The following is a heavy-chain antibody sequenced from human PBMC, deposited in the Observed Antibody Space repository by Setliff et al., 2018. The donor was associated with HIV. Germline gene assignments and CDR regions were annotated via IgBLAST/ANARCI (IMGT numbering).Heavy chain of an antibody. Sequence: KTSETLSLTCTVSGGSISSYYWSWIRQPPGKGLEWIGYIYYSGSTNYNPSLKSRVTISIDTSKNQFSLKLSSVTAADTAVYYCSRNPCSCCSCPDAFDIWGQGTMVTVSS. D-gene: IGHD2-15*01. CDR3: SRNPCSCCSCPDAFDI. CDR1: GGSISSYY. J-gene: IGHJ3*02. CDR2: IYYSGST. V-gene: IGHV4-59*01.